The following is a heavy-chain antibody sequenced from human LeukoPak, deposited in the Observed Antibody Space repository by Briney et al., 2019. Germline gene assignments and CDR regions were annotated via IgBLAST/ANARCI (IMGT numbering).Heavy chain of an antibody. CDR3: ARVVPAAAAEYFQH. D-gene: IGHD2-2*01. J-gene: IGHJ1*01. CDR2: INHSGST. CDR1: GGSFSGYY. V-gene: IGHV4-34*09. Sequence: SETLSLTCAVYGGSFSGYYWSWLRQPPGKGLEWIGEINHSGSTNYNPSLKSRVTISVDTSKNQFSLKLSSVTAADTAVYYCARVVPAAAAEYFQHWGQGTLVTVSS.